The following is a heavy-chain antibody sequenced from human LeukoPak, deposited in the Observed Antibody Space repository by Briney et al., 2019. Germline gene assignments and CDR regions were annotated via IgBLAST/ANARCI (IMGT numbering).Heavy chain of an antibody. V-gene: IGHV3-9*01. CDR1: GFSFPDYA. CDR3: AKDIGPLTYHYDTSAYSGAFDY. CDR2: ISWNSGNI. Sequence: PGGSLRLSCAASGFSFPDYAMHWVRQAPGEGLEWVSSISWNSGNIGYADSVKGRFTISRDNAKNSLYLQMNSLRAEDTALYYCAKDIGPLTYHYDTSAYSGAFDYWGQGILVTVSS. J-gene: IGHJ4*02. D-gene: IGHD3-22*01.